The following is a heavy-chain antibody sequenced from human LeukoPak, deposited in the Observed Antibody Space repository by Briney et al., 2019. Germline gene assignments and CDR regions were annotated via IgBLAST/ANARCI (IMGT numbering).Heavy chain of an antibody. D-gene: IGHD3-22*01. CDR2: IYPGDSDT. Sequence: GESLKISCKGSGYSFTSYWIGWVRQMPGKGLEWMGIIYPGDSDTRYSPSFQGQVTISADKSISTAYLQWSSLKASDTAMYYCARRPYYYDCSGYLFFDYWGQGTLVTVSS. J-gene: IGHJ4*02. CDR1: GYSFTSYW. V-gene: IGHV5-51*01. CDR3: ARRPYYYDCSGYLFFDY.